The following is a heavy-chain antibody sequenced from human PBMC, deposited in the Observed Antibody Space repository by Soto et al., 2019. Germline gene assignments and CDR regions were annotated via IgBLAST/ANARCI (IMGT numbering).Heavy chain of an antibody. J-gene: IGHJ4*02. CDR1: GFTFSSYS. CDR3: ASGRGYYYDSSGSRSFDY. Sequence: GSLRLSCAASGFTFSSYSMNWVRQAPGKGLEWVSYISSSSSTIYYADSVKGRFTISRDNAKNSLYLQMNSLRDEDTAVYYCASGRGYYYDSSGSRSFDYWGQGTLVTVSS. V-gene: IGHV3-48*02. D-gene: IGHD3-22*01. CDR2: ISSSSSTI.